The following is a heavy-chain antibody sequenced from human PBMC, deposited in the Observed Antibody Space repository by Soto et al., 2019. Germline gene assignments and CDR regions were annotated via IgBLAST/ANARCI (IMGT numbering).Heavy chain of an antibody. D-gene: IGHD1-7*01. Sequence: PGGSLRLSCAASGFTFDDYAMHWVRQAPGKGLEWVSGISWNSGSIGYADSVKGQFTISRDNANNSLYLQMNSLRAEDTALYYCAKDRRPDWNYESSGFDYWGQGTLVTVSS. CDR3: AKDRRPDWNYESSGFDY. V-gene: IGHV3-9*01. CDR1: GFTFDDYA. J-gene: IGHJ4*02. CDR2: ISWNSGSI.